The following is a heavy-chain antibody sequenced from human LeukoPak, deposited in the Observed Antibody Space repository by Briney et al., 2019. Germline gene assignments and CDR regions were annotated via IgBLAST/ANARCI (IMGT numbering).Heavy chain of an antibody. CDR1: GYTFIDYY. CDR3: ATDPQGSILPADTATDY. V-gene: IGHV1-69-2*01. Sequence: GASVKVSCKASGYTFIDYYMHWVQQAPGKGLEWMGRVDPEDGHTIYAEKFQGRVTITADTSTNTAYMYLSSLRSEDTAVYYCATDPQGSILPADTATDYWGQGTLVTVSS. CDR2: VDPEDGHT. J-gene: IGHJ4*02. D-gene: IGHD1-26*01.